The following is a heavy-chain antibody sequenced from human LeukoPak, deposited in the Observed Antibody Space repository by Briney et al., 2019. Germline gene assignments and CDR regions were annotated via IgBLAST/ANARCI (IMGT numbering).Heavy chain of an antibody. V-gene: IGHV1-3*01. CDR2: INVDNNNT. CDR3: ARWDSGYGMDV. CDR1: GYTFSSYA. J-gene: IGHJ6*02. D-gene: IGHD1-26*01. Sequence: ASVKVSCKASGYTFSSYAIHWVRQAPGLRLEWMGWINVDNNNTKHSQNLQGRVTITRDTSASTAYMELSSLRYEDTAVYYCARWDSGYGMDVWGQGTTVTVSS.